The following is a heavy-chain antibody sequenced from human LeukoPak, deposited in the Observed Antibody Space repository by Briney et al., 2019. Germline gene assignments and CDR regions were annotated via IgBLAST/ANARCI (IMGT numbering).Heavy chain of an antibody. CDR2: ISSSSSYI. V-gene: IGHV3-21*01. CDR1: GFTFSGYP. CDR3: ARDTAFDY. J-gene: IGHJ4*02. Sequence: GGSLRLSCAASGFTFSGYPIHWVRQAPGKGLEWVSSISSSSSYIYYADSVKGRFTISRDNAKNSLYLQMNSLRAEDTAVYYCARDTAFDYWGQGTLVTVSS. D-gene: IGHD4-17*01.